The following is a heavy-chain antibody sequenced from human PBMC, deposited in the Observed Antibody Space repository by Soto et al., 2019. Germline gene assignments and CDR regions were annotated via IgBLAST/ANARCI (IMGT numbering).Heavy chain of an antibody. CDR2: VFSLGHT. Sequence: QLQLQESGPGLVKPSETLSLTCTVSGDSISNKNYHWGWTRQPPGKGLVWFGTVFSLGHTYNTPSLKSRLAMAVDTSKNQFSLSLISVYAADTAVYFGASLTNGRPGDSWGQGTLVTVSS. CDR1: GDSISNKNYH. CDR3: ASLTNGRPGDS. V-gene: IGHV4-39*01. D-gene: IGHD2-8*01. J-gene: IGHJ4*02.